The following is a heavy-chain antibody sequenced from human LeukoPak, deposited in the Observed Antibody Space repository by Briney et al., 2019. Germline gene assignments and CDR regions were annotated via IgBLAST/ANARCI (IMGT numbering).Heavy chain of an antibody. CDR1: GFTFSDYY. V-gene: IGHV4-59*05. Sequence: GSLRLSCAASGFTFSDYYMTWIRQAPGKGLEWLGSIYYNGDTYYNPSLKSRVTISVDTSKNQFSLKLSSVTAADTAVYYCTNLPEGSGSYSFGIDYWGQGTLVIVSS. D-gene: IGHD3-10*01. CDR2: IYYNGDT. CDR3: TNLPEGSGSYSFGIDY. J-gene: IGHJ4*02.